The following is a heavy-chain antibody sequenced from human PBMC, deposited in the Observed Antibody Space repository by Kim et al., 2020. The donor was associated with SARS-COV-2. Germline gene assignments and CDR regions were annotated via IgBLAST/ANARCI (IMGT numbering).Heavy chain of an antibody. D-gene: IGHD6-19*01. Sequence: SVTVSCKASGGTFSSYAISWVRQAPGQGLEWMGRIIPILGIANYAQKFQGRVTITADKSTSTAYMELSSLRSEDTAVYYCARGYYSSGWYDDYWGQGTLVTVSS. CDR2: IIPILGIA. J-gene: IGHJ4*02. CDR3: ARGYYSSGWYDDY. V-gene: IGHV1-69*04. CDR1: GGTFSSYA.